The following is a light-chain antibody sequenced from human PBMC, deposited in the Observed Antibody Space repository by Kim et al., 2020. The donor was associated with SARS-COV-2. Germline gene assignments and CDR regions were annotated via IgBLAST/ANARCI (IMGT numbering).Light chain of an antibody. CDR1: QDVKND. V-gene: IGKV1-17*01. CDR2: GAS. Sequence: TSVGDGVNNTWRGSQDVKNDLGWYQQNLGRAPKRLIYGASSLQSGVPSRFSGSRYGTEFTLTISSLQPEDFATYCCLQHNTYPITFGQGTRLGIK. CDR3: LQHNTYPIT. J-gene: IGKJ5*01.